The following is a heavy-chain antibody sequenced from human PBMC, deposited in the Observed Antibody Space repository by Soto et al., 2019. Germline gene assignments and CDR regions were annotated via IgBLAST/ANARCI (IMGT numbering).Heavy chain of an antibody. J-gene: IGHJ6*02. Sequence: PGGSLRLSCAASGFTFSSYSMNWVRQAPGKGLEWVSYISRGSGTIYYTDSVKGRFTISRDNAKNSLFLQMISLRDEDTAVYYCARRVTGYYYYGMDVWGQGTTVTVSS. V-gene: IGHV3-48*02. CDR2: ISRGSGTI. D-gene: IGHD2-21*02. CDR3: ARRVTGYYYYGMDV. CDR1: GFTFSSYS.